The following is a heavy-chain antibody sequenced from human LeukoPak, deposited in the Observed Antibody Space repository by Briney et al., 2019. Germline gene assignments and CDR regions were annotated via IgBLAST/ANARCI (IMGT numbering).Heavy chain of an antibody. D-gene: IGHD2-15*01. J-gene: IGHJ4*02. V-gene: IGHV3-21*01. CDR3: ARAYCSGGSCPSHFDY. Sequence: GGSLRLSCAASGFTFSSYSMNWVRQAPGKGLEWVSSISSSSSYIYYADSVKGRFTISRDNAKNPLYLQMNSLRAEDTAVYYCARAYCSGGSCPSHFDYWGQGTLVTVSS. CDR2: ISSSSSYI. CDR1: GFTFSSYS.